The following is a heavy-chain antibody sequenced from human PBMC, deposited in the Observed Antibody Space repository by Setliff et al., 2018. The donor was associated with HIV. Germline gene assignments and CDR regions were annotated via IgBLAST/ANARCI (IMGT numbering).Heavy chain of an antibody. CDR2: IHHSGTT. CDR1: DVSISAYY. CDR3: ARQGNIVVVTSFDY. V-gene: IGHV4-59*08. D-gene: IGHD2-21*02. J-gene: IGHJ4*02. Sequence: SETLSLTCTVSDVSISAYYWSWIRQSPGKGLDWIGSIHHSGTTYYNPSLKSRVTISVDTSKNQFSLRLNSVTAADTAVYYCARQGNIVVVTSFDYWGQGTLVTVSS.